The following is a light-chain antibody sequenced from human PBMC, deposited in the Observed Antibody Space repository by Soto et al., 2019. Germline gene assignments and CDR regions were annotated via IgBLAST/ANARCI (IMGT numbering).Light chain of an antibody. CDR3: SSYTSSSTLSTYV. V-gene: IGLV2-14*03. J-gene: IGLJ1*01. CDR1: SSDVGGYNY. CDR2: DVS. Sequence: QSVLTQPASVSGSPGQSITISCTGTSSDVGGYNYVSWYQHHPGKASNLMIYDVSNRPSVVSNRFSGSKSGNTASLIISGLQAEDEADYYCSSYTSSSTLSTYVFGTGTKVTVL.